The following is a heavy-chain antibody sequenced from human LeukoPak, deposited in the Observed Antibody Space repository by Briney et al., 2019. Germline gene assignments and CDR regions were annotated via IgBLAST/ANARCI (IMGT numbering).Heavy chain of an antibody. Sequence: GGSLRLSCAASGLMFSSYGMHWVRQAPGKGLEWVAVIWSDGSNKYYADSVRGRFTISRDNSKNTLYLQMNSLRAEDTAVYYCARDRRGQLPPADAFDIWGQGTMVTVSS. D-gene: IGHD1-26*01. V-gene: IGHV3-33*01. J-gene: IGHJ3*02. CDR3: ARDRRGQLPPADAFDI. CDR2: IWSDGSNK. CDR1: GLMFSSYG.